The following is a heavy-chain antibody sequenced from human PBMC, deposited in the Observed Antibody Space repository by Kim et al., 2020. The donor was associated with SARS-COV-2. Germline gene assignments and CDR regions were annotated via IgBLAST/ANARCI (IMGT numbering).Heavy chain of an antibody. Sequence: GGSLRLSCAASGFAFSHYAMNWVRQTPGKGLYWVSSITGSGTTTYDAEPVKGRFTISRDNSKNMLYLQMNSLRDDDTAIYYCAKEDYNGYLDFWGPGILVTGSS. J-gene: IGHJ4*02. D-gene: IGHD4-4*01. CDR2: ITGSGTTT. CDR3: AKEDYNGYLDF. CDR1: GFAFSHYA. V-gene: IGHV3-23*01.